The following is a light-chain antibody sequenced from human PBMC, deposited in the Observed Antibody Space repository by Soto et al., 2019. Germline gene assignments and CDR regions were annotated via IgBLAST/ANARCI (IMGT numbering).Light chain of an antibody. CDR1: QSVSSSY. V-gene: IGKV3-20*01. Sequence: EIVLTQSPGTLSLSPGERATLSCRASQSVSSSYLAWNQQKPGQAPRLLIYGASSRATGIPDRFSGSGSETDFTLTISRLEPEDFAVYNYQQYGNSPDTFGQGTKLEIK. J-gene: IGKJ2*01. CDR3: QQYGNSPDT. CDR2: GAS.